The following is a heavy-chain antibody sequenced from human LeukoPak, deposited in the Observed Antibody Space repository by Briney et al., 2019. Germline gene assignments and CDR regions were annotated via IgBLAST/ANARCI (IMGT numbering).Heavy chain of an antibody. J-gene: IGHJ4*02. CDR3: AKGKDDSSGWYFFY. Sequence: GGSLRLSCAASGFTFSSYSMNWVRQAPGKGLEWVSSISSSSSYIYYADSVKGRFTISRDNSKNTLYLQMNSLRAEDTAVYYCAKGKDDSSGWYFFYWGQGTLVTVSS. V-gene: IGHV3-21*04. CDR2: ISSSSSYI. D-gene: IGHD6-19*01. CDR1: GFTFSSYS.